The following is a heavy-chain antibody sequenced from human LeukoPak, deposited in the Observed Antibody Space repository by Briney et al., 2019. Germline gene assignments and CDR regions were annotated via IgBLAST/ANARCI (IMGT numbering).Heavy chain of an antibody. CDR3: AREQPYDSCGPDVPNDAFDI. Sequence: PSETLSLTCTVSGGSISSGGYYWSWIRQHPGKGLEWIGYIYYSGSTYYNPSLKSRVTISVDTSKNQFSLKLSSVTAADTAVYYCAREQPYDSCGPDVPNDAFDIWGQGTMVTVSS. D-gene: IGHD3-22*01. CDR1: GGSISSGGYY. CDR2: IYYSGST. J-gene: IGHJ3*02. V-gene: IGHV4-31*03.